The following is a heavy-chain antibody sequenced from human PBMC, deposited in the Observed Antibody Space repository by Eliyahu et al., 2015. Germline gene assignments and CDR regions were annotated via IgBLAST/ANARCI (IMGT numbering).Heavy chain of an antibody. D-gene: IGHD5-24*01. CDR3: ARARRDGGSVNFDY. V-gene: IGHV3-48*02. CDR1: XFXFSSYY. J-gene: IGHJ4*02. CDR2: ISGTSGTI. Sequence: EVQLVESGGALVQPGGSXXLXCAASXFXFSSYYMNWVXQXPGKGLEWLSYISGTSGTIYYVDSVKGRFTTSRDNAKNSLYLQMNSLRDEDTAVYYCARARRDGGSVNFDYWGQGTLVTVSS.